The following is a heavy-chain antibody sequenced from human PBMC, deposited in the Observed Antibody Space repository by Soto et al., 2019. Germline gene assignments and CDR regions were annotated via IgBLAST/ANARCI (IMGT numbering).Heavy chain of an antibody. Sequence: ASVKVSCKASGYTFTSYGLSWVRQAAGQGLEWMGWISAYNGNTNYAQKLQGRVTMTTDTSTSTAYMELRSLRSDDTAVYYCARVDWNYGLDPHYYYGMDVWGQGTTVTVSS. D-gene: IGHD1-7*01. J-gene: IGHJ6*02. CDR3: ARVDWNYGLDPHYYYGMDV. CDR1: GYTFTSYG. CDR2: ISAYNGNT. V-gene: IGHV1-18*01.